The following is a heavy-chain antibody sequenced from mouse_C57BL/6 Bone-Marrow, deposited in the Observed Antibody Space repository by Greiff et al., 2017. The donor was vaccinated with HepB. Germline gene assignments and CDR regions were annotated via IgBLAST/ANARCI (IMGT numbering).Heavy chain of an antibody. J-gene: IGHJ4*01. D-gene: IGHD1-1*01. CDR2: IDPSDSYT. Sequence: QVQLQQPGAELVMPGASVKLSCKASGYTFTSYWMHWVKQRPGQGLEWIGEIDPSDSYTNYNQKFKGKSTLTVGKSSSTAYMQLSSLTSEDSAVYYCARGGVGWMDYWGQGTSVTVSS. V-gene: IGHV1-69*01. CDR1: GYTFTSYW. CDR3: ARGGVGWMDY.